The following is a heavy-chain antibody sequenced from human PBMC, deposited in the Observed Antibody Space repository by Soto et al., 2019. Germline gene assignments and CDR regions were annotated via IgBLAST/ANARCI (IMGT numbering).Heavy chain of an antibody. CDR1: GFTFSSYS. CDR3: ARVGSSSPGVWDY. J-gene: IGHJ4*02. V-gene: IGHV3-21*01. CDR2: ISSSCSYI. D-gene: IGHD6-13*01. Sequence: GGSLRLSCAASGFTFSSYSMNWVRQAPGKGLEWVSSISSSCSYIYYADSVKGRFTISRDNAKNLLYLQMNSLRAEDTAVYYCARVGSSSPGVWDYWGQGTLVTVSS.